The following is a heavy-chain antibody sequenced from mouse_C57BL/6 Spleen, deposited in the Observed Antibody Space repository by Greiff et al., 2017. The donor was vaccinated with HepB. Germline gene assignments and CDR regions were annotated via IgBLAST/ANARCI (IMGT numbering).Heavy chain of an antibody. V-gene: IGHV5-12*01. D-gene: IGHD2-12*01. Sequence: EVQVVESGGGLVQPGGSLKLSCAASGFTFSDYYMYWVRQTPEKRLEWVAYISNGGGSTYYPDTVKGRFTISRDNAKNTLYLQMSRLKSEDTAMYDCARHTSLDYWGQGTSVTVSS. J-gene: IGHJ4*01. CDR1: GFTFSDYY. CDR3: ARHTSLDY. CDR2: ISNGGGST.